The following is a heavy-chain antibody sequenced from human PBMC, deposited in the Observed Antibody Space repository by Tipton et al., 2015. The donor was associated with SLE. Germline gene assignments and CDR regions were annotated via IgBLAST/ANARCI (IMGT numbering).Heavy chain of an antibody. J-gene: IGHJ3*01. CDR2: IHNSGKA. V-gene: IGHV4-59*11. D-gene: IGHD1-14*01. CDR1: GGSIGDHY. CDR3: TRDSDGRRAFDL. Sequence: TLSLTCTVSGGSIGDHYWSWVRQPPGNGLEWIANIHNSGKANYNPSLENRVTISVDTSRNQFSLQVRSMTPADTALYYCTRDSDGRRAFDLWGQGTMVTVSS.